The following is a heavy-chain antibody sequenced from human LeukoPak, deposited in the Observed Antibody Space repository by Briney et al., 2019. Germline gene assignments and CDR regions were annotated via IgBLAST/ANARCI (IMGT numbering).Heavy chain of an antibody. CDR3: AKHMLGGKRSFDP. CDR1: GGSFSGYY. J-gene: IGHJ5*02. V-gene: IGHV4-34*01. CDR2: INDSGST. Sequence: PSETLSLTCAVYGGSFSGYYWSWIRQPPGKGLEWIGEINDSGSTNYNPSLKSRATISADTSKNQFSLNLSSVTAADTAVYYCAKHMLGGKRSFDPWGQGTLVTVSS. D-gene: IGHD4-23*01.